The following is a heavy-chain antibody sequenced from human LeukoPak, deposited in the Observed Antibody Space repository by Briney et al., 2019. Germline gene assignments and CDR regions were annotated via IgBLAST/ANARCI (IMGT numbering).Heavy chain of an antibody. CDR3: AKHSDFDWPHYYMDV. CDR2: ISGSGGST. V-gene: IGHV3-23*01. D-gene: IGHD3-9*01. CDR1: GFTFSSYG. Sequence: GGSLRLSCAASGFTFSSYGMSWVRQAPGKGLEWVSAISGSGGSTYYADSVKGRFTISRDNSKNTLYLQMNSLRAEDTAVYYCAKHSDFDWPHYYMDVWGKGTTVTVSS. J-gene: IGHJ6*03.